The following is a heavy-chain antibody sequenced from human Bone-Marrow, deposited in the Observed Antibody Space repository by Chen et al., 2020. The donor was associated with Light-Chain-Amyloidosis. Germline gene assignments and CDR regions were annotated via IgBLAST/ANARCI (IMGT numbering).Heavy chain of an antibody. CDR1: GYTFPNYW. D-gene: IGHD5-12*01. CDR2: IYPDDADA. J-gene: IGHJ4*02. V-gene: IGHV5-51*01. CDR3: ARRRDGYNFDY. Sequence: EVQLEQSGPEVKKPGETLKISCKGPGYTFPNYWIGWVRQMPGKGLEWMVVIYPDDADARYSPSFEGQVTISDDKSITTAYLQWRSLKASDTAMYYCARRRDGYNFDYWGQGTLVTVSS.